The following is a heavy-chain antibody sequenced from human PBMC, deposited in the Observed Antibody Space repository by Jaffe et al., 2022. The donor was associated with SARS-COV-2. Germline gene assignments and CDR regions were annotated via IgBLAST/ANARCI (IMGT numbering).Heavy chain of an antibody. CDR3: ARACSSTSCYTFNRDVYYYYGMDV. J-gene: IGHJ6*02. CDR1: GFTFSSYD. CDR2: IGTAGDT. V-gene: IGHV3-13*01. Sequence: EVQLVESGGGLVQPGGSLRLSCAASGFTFSSYDMHWVRQATGKGLEWVSAIGTAGDTYYPGSVKGRFTISRENAKNSLYLQMNSLRAGDTAVYYCARACSSTSCYTFNRDVYYYYGMDVWGQGTTVTVSS. D-gene: IGHD2-2*02.